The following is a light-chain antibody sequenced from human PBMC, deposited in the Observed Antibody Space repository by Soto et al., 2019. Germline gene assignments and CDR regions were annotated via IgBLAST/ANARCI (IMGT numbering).Light chain of an antibody. CDR1: QSVNSN. V-gene: IGKV3-15*01. Sequence: EIVMTQSPATLSVSPGERATLSCRASQSVNSNLASYQQQPGQTPRLLIYDASSRATGVPARFSGSGSGTYFTLTISRLQSEDFAVYYCQQYNNWPLTFGGGTKVEIK. J-gene: IGKJ4*01. CDR3: QQYNNWPLT. CDR2: DAS.